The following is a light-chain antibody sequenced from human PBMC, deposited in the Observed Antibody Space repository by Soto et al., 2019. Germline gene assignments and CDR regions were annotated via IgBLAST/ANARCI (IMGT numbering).Light chain of an antibody. J-gene: IGKJ2*02. CDR2: AAS. CDR1: QSVDNY. CDR3: QQRRRWPRT. Sequence: EIVLTQSPATLSLSPGERATLSCRASQSVDNYLAWYQQKPGQAPRLLIYAASIRATGIPASFSGSGSGTDLTLTISSLEPGDFAVYYCQQRRRWPRTFGQGTKLEIK. V-gene: IGKV3-11*01.